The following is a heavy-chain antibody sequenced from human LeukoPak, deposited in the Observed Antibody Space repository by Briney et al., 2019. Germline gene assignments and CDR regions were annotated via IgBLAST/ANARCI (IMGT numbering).Heavy chain of an antibody. D-gene: IGHD1-26*01. J-gene: IGHJ4*02. CDR3: AKDQSSGTYFDY. V-gene: IGHV3-23*01. Sequence: GGSLRLSCAASGFTFSSCDMSWVRQAPGKGLGWVSAISSSGGSTYYADSVKGRFTISRDNSKSTLYLQMNSLRAEDTAVYYCAKDQSSGTYFDYWGQGTLVTVSS. CDR1: GFTFSSCD. CDR2: ISSSGGST.